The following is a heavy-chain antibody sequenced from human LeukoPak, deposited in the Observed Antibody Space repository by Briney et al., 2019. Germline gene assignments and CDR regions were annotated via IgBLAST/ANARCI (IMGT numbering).Heavy chain of an antibody. J-gene: IGHJ4*02. Sequence: GASVKVSCKASGYTFTSYYMHWVRQAPGQGLERMGIINPSGGSTSYAQKFLGRVTMTRDTSTSTVYMELSSLRSEDTAVYYCARGSLLTIFGVVNFDYWGQGTLVTVSS. CDR2: INPSGGST. D-gene: IGHD3-3*01. CDR3: ARGSLLTIFGVVNFDY. V-gene: IGHV1-46*01. CDR1: GYTFTSYY.